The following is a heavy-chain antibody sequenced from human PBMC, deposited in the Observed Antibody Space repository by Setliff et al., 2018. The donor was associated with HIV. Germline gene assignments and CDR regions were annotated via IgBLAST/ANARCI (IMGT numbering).Heavy chain of an antibody. J-gene: IGHJ4*02. CDR1: GFSFSSYS. Sequence: LRLSCGASGFSFSSYSMNWVRQAPGKGLAWVSYISPSSTIIYYPDSVKGRFTTSRDNARNSLYLEMNSLRADDTAVYYCARDFCGSSCSSGYGYFDHWGQGTLVTVSS. CDR2: ISPSSTII. CDR3: ARDFCGSSCSSGYGYFDH. V-gene: IGHV3-48*01. D-gene: IGHD2-15*01.